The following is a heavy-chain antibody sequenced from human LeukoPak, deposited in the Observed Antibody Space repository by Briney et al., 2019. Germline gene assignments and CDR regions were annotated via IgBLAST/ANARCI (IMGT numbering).Heavy chain of an antibody. CDR3: ARVDDSSGYSLDAFDI. Sequence: KPGGSLRLSCAASGFTFSSYTMNWVRQAPGKGLEWVSSISSSSSYIFYADSVKGRFTISRDNAKSSLFLQMNSLRAEDTAVYYCARVDDSSGYSLDAFDIWGQGTMVTVSS. J-gene: IGHJ3*02. CDR2: ISSSSSYI. V-gene: IGHV3-21*01. D-gene: IGHD3-22*01. CDR1: GFTFSSYT.